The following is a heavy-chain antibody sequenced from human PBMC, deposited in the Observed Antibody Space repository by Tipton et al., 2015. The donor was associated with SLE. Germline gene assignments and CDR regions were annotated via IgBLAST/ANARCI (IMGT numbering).Heavy chain of an antibody. CDR1: GFTFSSYS. D-gene: IGHD2-15*01. V-gene: IGHV3-48*01. J-gene: IGHJ4*02. CDR3: ARRWGIVVVVADYFDY. Sequence: SLRLSCAASGFTFSSYSMNWVRQAPGKGLEWVSYISSSSTIYYADSVKGRFTISRDNAKNSLYLQMNSLRAEDTAVYYCARRWGIVVVVADYFDYWGQGTLVTVSS. CDR2: ISSSSTI.